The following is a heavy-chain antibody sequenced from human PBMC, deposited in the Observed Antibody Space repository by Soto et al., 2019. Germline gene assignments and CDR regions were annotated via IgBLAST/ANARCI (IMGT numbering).Heavy chain of an antibody. D-gene: IGHD2-15*01. Sequence: QVQLQESGPGLVKPSQTLSLTCTVSGGSISSGGYYWSWIRQHPGKGLEWIGYIYYSGSTYYNPSLKSRVTISVDTSKNQFALKLSSVTAADTAVYYCARDMGGYLSRGMDVWGQGTTVTVSS. CDR1: GGSISSGGYY. CDR3: ARDMGGYLSRGMDV. J-gene: IGHJ6*02. CDR2: IYYSGST. V-gene: IGHV4-31*03.